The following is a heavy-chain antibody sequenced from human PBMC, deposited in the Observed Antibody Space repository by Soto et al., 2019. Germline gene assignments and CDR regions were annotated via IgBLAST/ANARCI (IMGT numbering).Heavy chain of an antibody. D-gene: IGHD6-13*01. V-gene: IGHV1-69*06. CDR2: IIPIFGTA. Sequence: AASVKVSCKASGGTFSSYAISWVRQAPGQGLEWMGGIIPIFGTANYAQKFQGRVTITADKSTSTAYMELSSLRSEDTAVYYCARESRQQLATSLDYWGQGTLVTVSS. CDR1: GGTFSSYA. J-gene: IGHJ4*02. CDR3: ARESRQQLATSLDY.